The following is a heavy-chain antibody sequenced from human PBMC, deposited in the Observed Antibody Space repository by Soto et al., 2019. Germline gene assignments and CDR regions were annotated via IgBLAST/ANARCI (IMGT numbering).Heavy chain of an antibody. V-gene: IGHV3-11*01. CDR3: ARDRCSSTSCYAYSYYMDV. CDR1: GFTFSDYY. J-gene: IGHJ6*03. Sequence: PGGSLRLSCAASGFTFSDYYMSWIRQAPGKGLEWVSYISSSGSTIYYADSVKGRFTISRDNAKNSLYLQMNSLRAEDTAVYYCARDRCSSTSCYAYSYYMDVWGKGTMVTVSS. CDR2: ISSSGSTI. D-gene: IGHD2-2*01.